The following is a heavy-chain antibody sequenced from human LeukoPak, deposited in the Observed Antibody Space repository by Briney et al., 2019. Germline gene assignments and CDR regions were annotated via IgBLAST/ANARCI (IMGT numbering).Heavy chain of an antibody. CDR3: ARDATDDYVWGSYSRGAFDI. CDR1: GFTFDDYG. J-gene: IGHJ3*02. Sequence: GSLRLSCAASGFTFDDYGMSWVRQAPGKGLEWVSGINWNGGSTGYADSVKGRFAISRDNAKNSLYLQMNSLRAEDTALYYCARDATDDYVWGSYSRGAFDIWGQGTMVTVSS. D-gene: IGHD3-16*01. CDR2: INWNGGST. V-gene: IGHV3-20*04.